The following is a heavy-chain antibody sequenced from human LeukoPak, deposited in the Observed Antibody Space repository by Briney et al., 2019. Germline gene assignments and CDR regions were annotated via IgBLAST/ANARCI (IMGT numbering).Heavy chain of an antibody. J-gene: IGHJ4*02. D-gene: IGHD4/OR15-4a*01. Sequence: SETLSLTCTVSGGSLSGYYWSWIRQPPGKGREWIGDIYYSGTTDYNPSLSTRVPMSLDTSTNHFSLKLSSVTTADTAVYYCARMGAIAGASANPDYWGQGTLVAVSS. V-gene: IGHV4-59*01. CDR1: GGSLSGYY. CDR2: IYYSGTT. CDR3: ARMGAIAGASANPDY.